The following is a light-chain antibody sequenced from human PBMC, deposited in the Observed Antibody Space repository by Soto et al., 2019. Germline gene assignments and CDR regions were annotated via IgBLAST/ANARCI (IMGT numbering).Light chain of an antibody. V-gene: IGLV1-40*01. CDR1: SSNIGAGYD. Sequence: QSVLTQPPSVSGAPGQRVTISCTGSSSNIGAGYDVHWYQQLPGTAPKLLIYGNSNRPSGVPDRFSGSKSGNTASLTISGLQAEDEADYYCSSYTSSTHYVFGTGTEVTV. CDR3: SSYTSSTHYV. CDR2: GNS. J-gene: IGLJ1*01.